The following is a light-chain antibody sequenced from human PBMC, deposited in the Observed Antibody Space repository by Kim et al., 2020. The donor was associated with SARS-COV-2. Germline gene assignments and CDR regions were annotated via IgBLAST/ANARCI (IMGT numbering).Light chain of an antibody. CDR2: VNSDGSH. V-gene: IGLV4-69*01. J-gene: IGLJ3*02. CDR1: SGHSSNA. Sequence: QLVLTQSPSASACLGASVKLTCTLSSGHSSNAIAWHKQRPEKGPRYLMNVNSDGSHNKGDGIPDRFSGSSSGAERYLTISSLQSEDEADYYCQTWGTGIRVFGGGTQLTVL. CDR3: QTWGTGIRV.